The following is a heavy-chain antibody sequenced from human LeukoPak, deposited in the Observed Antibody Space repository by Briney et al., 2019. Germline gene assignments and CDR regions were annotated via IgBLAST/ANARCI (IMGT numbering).Heavy chain of an antibody. CDR3: AAELYSGTYGRCCSFAF. CDR1: GFTFRNSA. CDR2: IIDGSGRT. D-gene: IGHD1-26*01. Sequence: ASVKVSCKASGFTFRNSAIQWVRQARGQRLEWIGWIIDGSGRTHYAQNLQERLTITRDMSTNTAYMELSSLRSEDTAVYYCAAELYSGTYGRCCSFAFWGQGTLVTVSS. J-gene: IGHJ4*02. V-gene: IGHV1-58*02.